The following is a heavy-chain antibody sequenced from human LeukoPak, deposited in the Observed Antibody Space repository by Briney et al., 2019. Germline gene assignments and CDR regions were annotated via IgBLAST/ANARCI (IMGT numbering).Heavy chain of an antibody. V-gene: IGHV1-2*02. D-gene: IGHD2/OR15-2a*01. Sequence: GASVKVSCKASGYTFTGYYMHWVRQAPGQGLEWMGWINPNSGGTNYAQKFQGRVTMTRDTSISTAYMELSRLRSDDAAVYYCARGPRLLRGWSDPWGQGTLVTVSS. CDR3: ARGPRLLRGWSDP. J-gene: IGHJ5*02. CDR2: INPNSGGT. CDR1: GYTFTGYY.